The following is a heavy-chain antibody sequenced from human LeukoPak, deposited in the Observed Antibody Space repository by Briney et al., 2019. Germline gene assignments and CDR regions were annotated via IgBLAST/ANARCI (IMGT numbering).Heavy chain of an antibody. CDR2: MNPNSGNT. D-gene: IGHD3-3*01. Sequence: ASVKVSCKASGYTFTSYYINWVRQATGQGLEWMGWMNPNSGNTGYAQKFQGRVTMTRNTSISTAYMELSSLRSEDTAVYYCARWAQGYDFWSGYYADPPRFDYWGQGTLVTVSS. V-gene: IGHV1-8*01. CDR3: ARWAQGYDFWSGYYADPPRFDY. CDR1: GYTFTSYY. J-gene: IGHJ4*02.